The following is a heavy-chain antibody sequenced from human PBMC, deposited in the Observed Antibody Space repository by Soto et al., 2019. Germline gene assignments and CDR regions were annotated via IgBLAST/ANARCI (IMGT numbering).Heavy chain of an antibody. J-gene: IGHJ4*02. CDR2: IYYSGST. CDR1: GGSISSGGYY. V-gene: IGHV4-31*03. D-gene: IGHD3-10*01. CDR3: ARAPRNYGSGSYYLPRFDY. Sequence: PSETLSLTCTVSGGSISSGGYYWSWIRQHPGKGLEWIGYIYYSGSTYYNPSLKSRVTISVDTSKNQFSLKLSSVTAADTAVYYCARAPRNYGSGSYYLPRFDYWGQGTLVTVSS.